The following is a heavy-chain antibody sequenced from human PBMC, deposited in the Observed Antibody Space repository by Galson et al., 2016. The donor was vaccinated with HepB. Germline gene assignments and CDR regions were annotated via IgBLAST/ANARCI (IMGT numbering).Heavy chain of an antibody. V-gene: IGHV3-33*01. CDR3: AGGLGATPLLDY. CDR2: IWDDGTNE. Sequence: SLRLSCAASGFTFSVYGMHWLRQAPSKGLEWVAVIWDDGTNEKYADSVKGRFTISRDNSRNTLYLQLNSLRVEDTAVYYCAGGLGATPLLDYWGQGARVSVGS. J-gene: IGHJ4*02. D-gene: IGHD1-26*01. CDR1: GFTFSVYG.